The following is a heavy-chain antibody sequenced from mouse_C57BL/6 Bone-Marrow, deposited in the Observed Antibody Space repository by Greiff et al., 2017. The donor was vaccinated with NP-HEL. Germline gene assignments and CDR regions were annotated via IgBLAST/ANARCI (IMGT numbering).Heavy chain of an antibody. CDR2: IHPNSGST. V-gene: IGHV1-64*01. CDR3: ALLITTVVANADY. J-gene: IGHJ2*01. CDR1: GYTFTSYW. Sequence: VQLQQPGAELVKPGASVKLSCKASGYTFTSYWMHWVKQRPGQGLEWIGMIHPNSGSTNYSEKFKSKATLTVDKSSSTAYMQLSSLTSEDSAVYYCALLITTVVANADYWGQGTTLTVSS. D-gene: IGHD1-1*01.